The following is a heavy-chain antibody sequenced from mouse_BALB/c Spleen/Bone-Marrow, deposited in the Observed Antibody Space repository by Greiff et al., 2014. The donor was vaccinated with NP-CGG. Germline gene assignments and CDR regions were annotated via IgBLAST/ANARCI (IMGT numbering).Heavy chain of an antibody. CDR1: GYTFTSYV. J-gene: IGHJ2*01. CDR2: INPYNDAT. Sequence: VQFQQSGPELVKPGASAKMSCKASGYTFTSYVIHWVKQKPGQGLEWIGYINPYNDATKFNERFKGEATLTSDKSSSTAYMVLSSLTSEDSAVYYCAREGVDYFDYWGQGTTLTVSS. V-gene: IGHV1-14*01. CDR3: AREGVDYFDY.